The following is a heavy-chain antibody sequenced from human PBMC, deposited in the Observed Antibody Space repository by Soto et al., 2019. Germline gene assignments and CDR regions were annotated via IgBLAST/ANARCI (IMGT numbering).Heavy chain of an antibody. D-gene: IGHD6-6*01. CDR3: ARVLYSSSSRSDY. V-gene: IGHV4-31*03. CDR2: IYYSGST. J-gene: IGHJ4*02. Sequence: SETLSLTCTVSGGSISSGGYYWSWIRQHPGKGLEWIGYIYYSGSTYYNPSLKSRVTISVDTSKNQFSLKLSSVTAADTAVYYCARVLYSSSSRSDYWGQGTLVTVSS. CDR1: GGSISSGGYY.